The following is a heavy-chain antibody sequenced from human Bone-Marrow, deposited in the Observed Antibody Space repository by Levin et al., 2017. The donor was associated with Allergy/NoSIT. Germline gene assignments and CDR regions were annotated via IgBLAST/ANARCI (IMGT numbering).Heavy chain of an antibody. J-gene: IGHJ3*01. D-gene: IGHD2-21*02. V-gene: IGHV1-69*06. CDR2: IIPIFGAA. CDR1: GGSVSNYA. CDR3: ASAGLNVAGVETATGNDAFAF. Sequence: SVKVSCKASGGSVSNYAINWVRQAPGQGLEWMGGIIPIFGAANYAQKFQGRVTVSADKSTNTAYMDLASLRYEDTAVYYCASAGLNVAGVETATGNDAFAFWGQGTVVTVSS.